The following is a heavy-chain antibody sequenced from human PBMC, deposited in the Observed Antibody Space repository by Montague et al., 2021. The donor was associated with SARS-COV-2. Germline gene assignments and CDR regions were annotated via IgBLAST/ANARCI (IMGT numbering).Heavy chain of an antibody. CDR1: GGSISGYH. J-gene: IGHJ4*02. V-gene: IGHV4-59*01. Sequence: SETLSLTCTVSGGSISGYHWSWLRQPPGKGLEWIAYIYYTGNTRYNPSLQSRVTISTDMSKNQFSLKVTSVSAADTAVYYCARTLAEGHQDYRGQGTLVTVSS. CDR3: ARTLAEGHQDY. CDR2: IYYTGNT.